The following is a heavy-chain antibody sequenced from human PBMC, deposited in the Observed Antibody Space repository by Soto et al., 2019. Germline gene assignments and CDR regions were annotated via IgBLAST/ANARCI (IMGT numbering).Heavy chain of an antibody. CDR1: GYSFTSYW. D-gene: IGHD3-10*01. Sequence: GESLKISCKGSGYSFTSYWIGWVRQMPGKGLEWMGIIYPGDSDTRYSPSFQGQVTISADKSISTAYLQWSSLKASDTAMYYCARTEYASGNLDPHYHYGMDVWGQGTTVTGSS. CDR2: IYPGDSDT. CDR3: ARTEYASGNLDPHYHYGMDV. V-gene: IGHV5-51*01. J-gene: IGHJ6*02.